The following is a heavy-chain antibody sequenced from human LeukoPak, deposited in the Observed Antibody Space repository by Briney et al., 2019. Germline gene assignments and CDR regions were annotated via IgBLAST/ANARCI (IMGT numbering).Heavy chain of an antibody. CDR2: IRYDGSNK. V-gene: IGHV3-30*02. CDR1: GFTFSSYG. J-gene: IGHJ3*02. Sequence: PGGSLRFSCAASGFTFSSYGMHWVRQAPGKGLEWVAFIRYDGSNKYYADSVKGRFTISRDNSKNTLYLQMNSLRAEDTAVYYCAKDGKIAARPCAFDIWGQGTMVTVSS. D-gene: IGHD6-6*01. CDR3: AKDGKIAARPCAFDI.